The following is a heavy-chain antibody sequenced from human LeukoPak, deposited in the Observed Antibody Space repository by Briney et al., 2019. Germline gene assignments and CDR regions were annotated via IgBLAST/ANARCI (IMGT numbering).Heavy chain of an antibody. J-gene: IGHJ6*02. CDR1: GFTFSAYA. CDR2: INREGSDK. V-gene: IGHV3-7*01. D-gene: IGHD3-16*01. Sequence: TGGSLRLSCTASGFTFSAYAMMWVRQAPGKGLEWVANINREGSDKNYVDSVKGRFTISRDNAKNSLYLQVNSLRVEDTAVYYCARDGVPGGRDVWGQGTTVTVS. CDR3: ARDGVPGGRDV.